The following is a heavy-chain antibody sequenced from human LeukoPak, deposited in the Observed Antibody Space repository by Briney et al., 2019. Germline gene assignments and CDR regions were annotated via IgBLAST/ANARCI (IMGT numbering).Heavy chain of an antibody. CDR2: AYYRSEWLF. J-gene: IGHJ6*02. CDR3: ARGYYVMAV. V-gene: IGHV6-1*01. CDR1: GDTVSSDSAA. Sequence: SQTLSLTCALSGDTVSSDSAAWIWIRQSPSRGLEWLGRAYYRSEWLFDYAFSVKSRITIIPDTSMNQFSLQLNSVTPEDTAIYYCARGYYVMAVWGQGTTVTVSS.